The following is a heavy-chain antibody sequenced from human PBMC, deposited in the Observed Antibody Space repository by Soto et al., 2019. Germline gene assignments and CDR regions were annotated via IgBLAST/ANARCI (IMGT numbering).Heavy chain of an antibody. V-gene: IGHV1-69*02. CDR3: ARSWNDYGDYGAYYYYYMDV. Sequence: QVQLVQSGAEVKKPGSSVKVSCKASGGTFSSYTISWVRQAPGQGLEWMGRIIPILGIANYAQKFQGRVTITADKSTSTAYMELSSLRSEDTAVYYCARSWNDYGDYGAYYYYYMDVWGTGTTVTVSS. D-gene: IGHD4-17*01. CDR1: GGTFSSYT. CDR2: IIPILGIA. J-gene: IGHJ6*03.